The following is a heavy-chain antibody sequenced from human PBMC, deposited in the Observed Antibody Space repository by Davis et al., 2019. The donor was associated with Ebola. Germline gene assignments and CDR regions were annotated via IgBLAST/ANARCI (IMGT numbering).Heavy chain of an antibody. CDR1: GFTVSSNY. V-gene: IGHV3-53*01. CDR3: TYTYSSGEDV. Sequence: PGGSLRLSCAASGFTVSSNYMSWVRQAPGKGLEWISVIYSGGSTYYADSVKGRFTISRDNSKNTAYLQMNSLKTEDTAVYYCTYTYSSGEDVWGQGTTVTVSS. CDR2: IYSGGST. J-gene: IGHJ6*02. D-gene: IGHD6-25*01.